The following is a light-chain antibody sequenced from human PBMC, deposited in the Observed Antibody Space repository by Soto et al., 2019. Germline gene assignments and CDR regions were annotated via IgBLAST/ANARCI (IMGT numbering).Light chain of an antibody. CDR3: QQYKNWPPDT. CDR2: GAS. J-gene: IGKJ3*01. CDR1: QSVSSN. V-gene: IGKV3-15*01. Sequence: EIVMTQSPATLSVSPGERATLFCRASQSVSSNLAWYQQKPGQAPRLLIYGASTRATGIPARFSGSGSGTEFTLTISSLQSEDFAVYYCQQYKNWPPDTFGPGTKVDIK.